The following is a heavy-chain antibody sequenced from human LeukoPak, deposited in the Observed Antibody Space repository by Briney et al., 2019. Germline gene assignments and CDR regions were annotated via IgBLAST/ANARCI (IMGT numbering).Heavy chain of an antibody. CDR2: ISSNGGST. Sequence: PGGSLRLSCSASGFTFSSYAMHWVRHAPGKGLEYVSAISSNGGSTYYADSVKGRFTISRDNSRNTLYLQMSSLRAEDTAVYYCVKDRNSRIAAAKQNWFDPWGQGTLVTVSS. D-gene: IGHD6-13*01. CDR3: VKDRNSRIAAAKQNWFDP. J-gene: IGHJ5*02. V-gene: IGHV3-64D*06. CDR1: GFTFSSYA.